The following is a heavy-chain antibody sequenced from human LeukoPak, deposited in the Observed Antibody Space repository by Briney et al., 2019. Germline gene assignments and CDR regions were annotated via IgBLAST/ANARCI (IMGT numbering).Heavy chain of an antibody. CDR3: ARDVGWFDP. Sequence: ASVKVSCMASGYTFTGHCMHWVRPAPGQGLEWMGWINPNSGDTNVAQKFQGRVTMTRDTSISTVYMELSRLRSDDTAVYYCARDVGWFDPWGQGTLVTVSS. J-gene: IGHJ5*02. D-gene: IGHD1-26*01. CDR1: GYTFTGHC. CDR2: INPNSGDT. V-gene: IGHV1-2*02.